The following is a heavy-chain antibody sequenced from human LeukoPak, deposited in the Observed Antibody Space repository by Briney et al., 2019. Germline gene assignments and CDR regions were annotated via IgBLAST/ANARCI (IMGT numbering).Heavy chain of an antibody. J-gene: IGHJ5*02. CDR3: GRGRGFDT. CDR2: IKQDGSEK. Sequence: GGSLRLSCAVSGFTISYTWMSGVRRAPGKGLEGVANIKQDGSEKYYVDSVKGRFTISRDNAKNSLYLQMNSLRAEDTAVYYCGRGRGFDTWGQGTLVTVSS. CDR1: GFTISYTW. V-gene: IGHV3-7*01.